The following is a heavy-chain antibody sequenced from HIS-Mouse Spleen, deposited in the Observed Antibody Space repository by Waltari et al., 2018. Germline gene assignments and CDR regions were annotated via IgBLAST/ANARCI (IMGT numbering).Heavy chain of an antibody. CDR1: GGSFSGYY. CDR2: INHSGST. J-gene: IGHJ4*02. Sequence: QVQLQQWGAGLLKPSETLSLTCAVYGGSFSGYYWSWIRQPPGKGLEWIGEINHSGSTNYNPSLKSRVTISVDTSKNQFSLKLSSVTAADTAVYYCARGEDLTGYYFDYWGQGTLVTVSS. CDR3: ARGEDLTGYYFDY. V-gene: IGHV4-34*01. D-gene: IGHD3-9*01.